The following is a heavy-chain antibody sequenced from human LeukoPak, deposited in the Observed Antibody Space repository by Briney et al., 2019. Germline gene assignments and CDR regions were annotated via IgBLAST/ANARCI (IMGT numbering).Heavy chain of an antibody. CDR1: GFTFSSYS. D-gene: IGHD3-22*01. CDR3: ARSGRDYYDSSGDYHY. Sequence: GGSLRLSCAASGFTFSSYSMNWVRQAPGKGLEWVSSISGSSTYIYYADSVKGRFTISRDNAKNSLYLQMNSLRAEDTAVYYCARSGRDYYDSSGDYHYWGQGTLVTVSS. V-gene: IGHV3-21*01. CDR2: ISGSSTYI. J-gene: IGHJ4*02.